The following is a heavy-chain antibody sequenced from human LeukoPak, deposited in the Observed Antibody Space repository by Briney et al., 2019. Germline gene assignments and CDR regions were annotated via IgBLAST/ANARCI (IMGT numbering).Heavy chain of an antibody. J-gene: IGHJ4*02. CDR2: IIPIFGTA. Sequence: GSSVKVSCKASGGTFSSYAISWVRQAPGQGLEWMGGIIPIFGTANYAQKFQGRVTITADKSTSTAYMELSSLRSEDTAVYYCARLTTAGPPRFDYWGQGTLVTVSS. D-gene: IGHD6-13*01. CDR3: ARLTTAGPPRFDY. V-gene: IGHV1-69*06. CDR1: GGTFSSYA.